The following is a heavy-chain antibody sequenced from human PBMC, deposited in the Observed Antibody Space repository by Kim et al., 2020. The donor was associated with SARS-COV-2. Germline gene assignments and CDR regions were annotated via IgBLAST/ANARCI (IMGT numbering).Heavy chain of an antibody. Sequence: GGTPWYADPVKGRLIISRDKSKNTMYLQMNSLRAEDTAVYYCARKVTDGYWGQGTLVTVSS. CDR2: GGTP. CDR3: ARKVTDGY. V-gene: IGHV3-66*01. J-gene: IGHJ4*02. D-gene: IGHD4-4*01.